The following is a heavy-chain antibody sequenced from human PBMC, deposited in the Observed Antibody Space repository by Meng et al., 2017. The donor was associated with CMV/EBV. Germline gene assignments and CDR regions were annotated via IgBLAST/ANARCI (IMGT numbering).Heavy chain of an antibody. CDR3: ARDPAYSCGGDCYYYYGMDV. CDR1: GFTFSSYA. V-gene: IGHV3-48*04. Sequence: GGSLRLSCAASGFTFSSYAMHWVRQAPGKGLEWVSYISSSGSTIYYADSVKGRFTISRDNAKNSLYLQMNSLRAEDTAVYYCARDPAYSCGGDCYYYYGMDVWGQGTTVTVSS. J-gene: IGHJ6*02. D-gene: IGHD2-21*01. CDR2: ISSSGSTI.